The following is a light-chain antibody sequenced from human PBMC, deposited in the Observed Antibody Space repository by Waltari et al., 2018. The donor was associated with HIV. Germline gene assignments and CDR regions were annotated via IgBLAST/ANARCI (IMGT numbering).Light chain of an antibody. CDR3: QSYDSSLRGHV. Sequence: QSVLTQPPSVSGAPGQRITISCTGSSSNIGAGLDVHWYQQLPGTAPKVLIYGNSNRPAGVPDRFAGSKSGTSASLAITGLQADDEADYYCQSYDSSLRGHVFGTGTKVTVL. CDR1: SSNIGAGLD. J-gene: IGLJ1*01. CDR2: GNS. V-gene: IGLV1-40*01.